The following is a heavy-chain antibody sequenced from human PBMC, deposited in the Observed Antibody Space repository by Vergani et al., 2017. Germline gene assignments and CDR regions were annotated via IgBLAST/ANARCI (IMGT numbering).Heavy chain of an antibody. D-gene: IGHD1-26*01. CDR2: ISGSGGST. J-gene: IGHJ4*02. CDR3: AKIVGASFDY. CDR1: GFTFSSYG. V-gene: IGHV3-23*04. Sequence: VQLVESGGGVVQPGRSLRLSCAASGFTFSSYGMHWVRQAPGKGLEWVAVISGSGGSTYYADSVKGRFTISRDNSKNTLYLQMNSLRAEDTAVYYCAKIVGASFDYWGQGTLVTVSS.